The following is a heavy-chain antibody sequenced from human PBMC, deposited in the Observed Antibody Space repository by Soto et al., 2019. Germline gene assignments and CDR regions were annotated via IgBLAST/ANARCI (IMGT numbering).Heavy chain of an antibody. CDR3: ARDRAPRGYSGYDFDY. J-gene: IGHJ4*02. Sequence: QVQLVQSGAEVKKPGASVKVSCKASGYTFTSYGISWVRQAPGQGLEWMGWISAYNGKTNYAQKLQGSVTMTTDTPTSTAYMELRSLRSDDTAVYYCARDRAPRGYSGYDFDYWGQGTLVTVSS. V-gene: IGHV1-18*01. CDR2: ISAYNGKT. D-gene: IGHD5-12*01. CDR1: GYTFTSYG.